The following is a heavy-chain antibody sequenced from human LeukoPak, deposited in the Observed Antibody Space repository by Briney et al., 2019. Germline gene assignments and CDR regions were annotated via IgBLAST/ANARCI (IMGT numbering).Heavy chain of an antibody. J-gene: IGHJ4*02. CDR1: GGSFSGYY. D-gene: IGHD5-12*01. CDR2: INHSGST. V-gene: IGHV4-34*01. Sequence: SETLSLTCAVYGGSFSGYYWSWIRQPPGKGLEWIGEINHSGSTNYNPSLKSRVTISVDTSKNQFSLKLSSVTAADTAVYYCARGSGGSIGYDLRWGQGTLVTVSS. CDR3: ARGSGGSIGYDLR.